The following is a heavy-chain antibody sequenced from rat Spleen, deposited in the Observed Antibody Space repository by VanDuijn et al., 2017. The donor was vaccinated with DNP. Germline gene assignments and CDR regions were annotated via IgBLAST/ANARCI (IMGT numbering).Heavy chain of an antibody. CDR2: ISPSGRTT. J-gene: IGHJ2*01. D-gene: IGHD1-1*01. CDR1: GFTFSNYD. Sequence: EVQLVESGGGLVQPGRSLKVSCAASGFTFSNYDMAWVRQAPTKGLEWVAYISPSGRTTYYRDSVKGRFTISRDKSKATLYLQMDSLSSEDTATYSCATALVDYWCRGFMVTVSS. CDR3: ATALVDY. V-gene: IGHV5-27*01.